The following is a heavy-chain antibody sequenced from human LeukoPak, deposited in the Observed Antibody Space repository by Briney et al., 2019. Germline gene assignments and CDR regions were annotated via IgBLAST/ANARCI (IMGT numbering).Heavy chain of an antibody. D-gene: IGHD5-12*01. CDR2: VSGSGGST. CDR3: AKGNRDIVATIAFDY. V-gene: IGHV3-23*01. Sequence: PGGPLRLSCTASGFTFSSYAMSWVRQAPGKGLEWVSIVSGSGGSTYYADSVKGRFTISRDNSKNTLYLQMNSLRAEDTAVYYCAKGNRDIVATIAFDYWGQGTLVTVSS. J-gene: IGHJ4*02. CDR1: GFTFSSYA.